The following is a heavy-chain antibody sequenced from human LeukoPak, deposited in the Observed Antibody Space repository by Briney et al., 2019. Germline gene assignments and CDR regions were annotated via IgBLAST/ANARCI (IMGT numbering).Heavy chain of an antibody. CDR2: INHSGST. D-gene: IGHD5-18*01. J-gene: IGHJ4*02. CDR1: GGSFSGYY. V-gene: IGHV4-34*01. CDR3: ARGRYSYGYCYVDY. Sequence: PSETLSLTCAVYGGSFSGYYWSWIRQPPGKGLEWIGEINHSGSTNYNPSLKSRVTISVDTSKSQFSLKLSSVTAADTAVYYCARGRYSYGYCYVDYWGQGTLVTVSS.